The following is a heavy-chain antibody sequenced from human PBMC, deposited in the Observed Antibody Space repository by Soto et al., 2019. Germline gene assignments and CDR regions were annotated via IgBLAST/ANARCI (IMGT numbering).Heavy chain of an antibody. CDR2: IRSKAYGGTT. CDR3: TRESVIAAAVTSEPELEAYYYGMDV. Sequence: PGGSLRLSCTASGFTFGDYAMSWFRQAPGKGLEWVGFIRSKAYGGTTEYAASVKGRFNISRDDSKSIAFLQMNSLKTEDTAVFYCTRESVIAAAVTSEPELEAYYYGMDVWGQGTTVTVSS. V-gene: IGHV3-49*03. J-gene: IGHJ6*02. D-gene: IGHD6-13*01. CDR1: GFTFGDYA.